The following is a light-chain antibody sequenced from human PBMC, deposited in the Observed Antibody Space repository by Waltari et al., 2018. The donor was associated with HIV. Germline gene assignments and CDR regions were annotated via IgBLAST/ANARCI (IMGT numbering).Light chain of an antibody. V-gene: IGLV2-14*01. CDR2: EVS. CDR3: CSYASSTTLDV. Sequence: QSALTQPASVSGSPGQSITISCTGTSSAVGGYNYVSWYQQHPGKAPKLLIYEVSNRHSGISNRFSGSKSGNTASLTISGLQAEDEADYYCCSYASSTTLDVFGGGTKLTVL. CDR1: SSAVGGYNY. J-gene: IGLJ2*01.